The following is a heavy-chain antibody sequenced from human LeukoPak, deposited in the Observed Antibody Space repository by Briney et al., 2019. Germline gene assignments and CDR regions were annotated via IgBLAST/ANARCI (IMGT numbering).Heavy chain of an antibody. CDR2: ITGSGDTT. CDR3: AKDYSNIPAPANPLFDY. J-gene: IGHJ4*02. V-gene: IGHV3-23*01. CDR1: GFTFTSYG. D-gene: IGHD6-13*01. Sequence: GGSLRLSCTASGFTFTSYGMNWVRQAPGKGLEWVSGITGSGDTTFYADSVKGRFTISRDNSENTLYLQMNSLRAEDTALYYCAKDYSNIPAPANPLFDYWGQGTLVTVSS.